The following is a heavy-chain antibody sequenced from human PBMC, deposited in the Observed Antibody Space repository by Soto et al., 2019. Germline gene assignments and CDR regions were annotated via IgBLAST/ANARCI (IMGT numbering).Heavy chain of an antibody. D-gene: IGHD4-17*01. CDR2: IYYSGST. CDR1: GGSISSGGYY. CDR3: ARDTVTGSYYYYGMDV. Sequence: PSETVSLTCTVSGGSISSGGYYWSWIRQHPGKGLEWIGYIYYSGSTYYNPSLKSRVTISVDTSKNQFSLKLSSVTAADTAVYYCARDTVTGSYYYYGMDVWGQGTTVTVSS. V-gene: IGHV4-31*03. J-gene: IGHJ6*02.